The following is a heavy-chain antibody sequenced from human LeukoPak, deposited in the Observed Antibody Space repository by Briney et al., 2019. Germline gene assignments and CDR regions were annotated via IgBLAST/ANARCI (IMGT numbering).Heavy chain of an antibody. V-gene: IGHV3-30*02. Sequence: GGSLRLSCAASGFTFSSYEMNWVRQAPGKGLEWVAFIRYDGSNKYYADSVKGRFTISRDNSKNTLYLQMNSLRAEDTAVYYCAKEEDGYNPGRGNYWGQGTLVTVSS. D-gene: IGHD5-24*01. CDR2: IRYDGSNK. CDR1: GFTFSSYE. CDR3: AKEEDGYNPGRGNY. J-gene: IGHJ4*02.